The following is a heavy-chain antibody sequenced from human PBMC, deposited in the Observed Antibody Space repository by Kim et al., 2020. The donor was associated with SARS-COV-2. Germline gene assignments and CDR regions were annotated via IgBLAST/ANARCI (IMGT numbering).Heavy chain of an antibody. J-gene: IGHJ6*02. CDR2: INTNTGNS. D-gene: IGHD2-15*01. Sequence: ASVKVSCKASGYTFTSYAMNGVRQAPGQGLEWMGWINTNTGNSTYAQGFTGRFVYSLDTSVSTAYLQISSLKAEDTAVYYCARDFNYPEGYCSGGSCSYYFGMDVWGQGTPVTVSS. CDR1: GYTFTSYA. CDR3: ARDFNYPEGYCSGGSCSYYFGMDV. V-gene: IGHV7-4-1*02.